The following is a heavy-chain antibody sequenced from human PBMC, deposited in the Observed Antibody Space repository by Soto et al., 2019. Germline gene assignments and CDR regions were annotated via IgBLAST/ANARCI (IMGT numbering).Heavy chain of an antibody. J-gene: IGHJ4*02. CDR3: ARRGGIYCSSTSCYGIDY. D-gene: IGHD2-2*01. CDR1: GGSISSYY. CDR2: IYHSGST. V-gene: IGHV4-4*02. Sequence: PSETLSLTCTVSGGSISSYYWSWVRQPPGKGLEWIGEIYHSGSTNYNPSLKSRVTISVDKSKNQFSLKLSSVTAADTAVYYCARRGGIYCSSTSCYGIDYWGQGTLVTVSS.